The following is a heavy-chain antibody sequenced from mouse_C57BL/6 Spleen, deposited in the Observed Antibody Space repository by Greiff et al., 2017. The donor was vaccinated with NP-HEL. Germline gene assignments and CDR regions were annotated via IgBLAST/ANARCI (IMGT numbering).Heavy chain of an antibody. J-gene: IGHJ4*01. CDR1: GYTFTSYT. D-gene: IGHD2-4*01. Sequence: VQLQQSGAELARPGASVKMSCKASGYTFTSYTMHWVKQRPGQGLEWIGYINPSSGYTKYNQKFKDKATLTADKSSSTAYMQLSSLTSEDSAVYYCARSGYDYGGYAMDYWGQGTSVTVSS. CDR2: INPSSGYT. V-gene: IGHV1-4*01. CDR3: ARSGYDYGGYAMDY.